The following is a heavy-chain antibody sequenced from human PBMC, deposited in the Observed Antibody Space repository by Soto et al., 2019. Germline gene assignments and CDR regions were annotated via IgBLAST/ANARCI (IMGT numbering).Heavy chain of an antibody. D-gene: IGHD5-12*01. J-gene: IGHJ4*02. CDR2: ISSSSSTI. CDR1: GFTFSSYS. V-gene: IGHV3-48*02. Sequence: EVQLVESGGGLVQPGGSLRLSCAASGFTFSSYSMNWVRQAPGKGLEWVSYISSSSSTIYYADSVKGRFTISRDNAKNSRFLQMNSLRDEDTAVYYCARDQLRGGGAEDYWGQGTLVTVSS. CDR3: ARDQLRGGGAEDY.